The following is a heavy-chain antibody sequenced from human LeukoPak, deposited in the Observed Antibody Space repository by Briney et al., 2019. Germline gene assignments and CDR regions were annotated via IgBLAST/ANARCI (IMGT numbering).Heavy chain of an antibody. CDR2: INHRGDT. V-gene: IGHV4-34*01. D-gene: IGHD1-1*01. Sequence: PSETLSLTCAVYGESFSAFYWSWIRQSPGKGLEWIAEINHRGDTNYNPSVKSRVTISVDTSKSQFSLKVSSLTAADTAVYYCARGPTISETGYFDYWGQGTLVTVSS. J-gene: IGHJ4*03. CDR1: GESFSAFY. CDR3: ARGPTISETGYFDY.